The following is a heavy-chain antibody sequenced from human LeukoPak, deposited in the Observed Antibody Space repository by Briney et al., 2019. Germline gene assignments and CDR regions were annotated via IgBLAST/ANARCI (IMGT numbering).Heavy chain of an antibody. CDR3: ARVRPSSTSPFPFDP. CDR1: GGTFSSYA. V-gene: IGHV1-69*01. J-gene: IGHJ5*02. Sequence: SVKVSCKASGGTFSSYAISWVRQAPGQGLEWMGGIIPIFGTANHAQKFQGRVTITADESTSTAYMELSSLRSEDTAVYYCARVRPSSTSPFPFDPWGQGTLVTVSS. D-gene: IGHD2-2*01. CDR2: IIPIFGTA.